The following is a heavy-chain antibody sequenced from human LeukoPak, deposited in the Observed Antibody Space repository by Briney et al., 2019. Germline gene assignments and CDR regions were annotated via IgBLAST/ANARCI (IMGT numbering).Heavy chain of an antibody. V-gene: IGHV4-39*07. CDR1: GGSISSSSYY. J-gene: IGHJ2*01. CDR2: IYYSGST. Sequence: NTSETLSLTCTVSGGSISSSSYYWGWIRQPPGKGLEWIGSIYYSGSTYYNPSLKSRVTISVDTSKNQFSLKLSSVTAADTAVYYCARDERGWSQGWYFDLWGRGTLVTVSS. CDR3: ARDERGWSQGWYFDL. D-gene: IGHD6-19*01.